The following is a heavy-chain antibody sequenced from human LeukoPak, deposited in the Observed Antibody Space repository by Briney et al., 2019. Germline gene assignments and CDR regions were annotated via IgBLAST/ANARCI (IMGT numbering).Heavy chain of an antibody. D-gene: IGHD3-3*01. J-gene: IGHJ3*02. CDR2: IYYSGRT. V-gene: IGHV4-39*07. Sequence: SETLSLTCTVSGGSISSSSYYWGWIRQPPGKGLECIGSIYYSGRTYYTPSLKSRVTISVDTSKNQFSLKLSSVTAADTAVYYCARVGVRIRFLEWSPLRIPAFDIWGQGTMVTVSS. CDR3: ARVGVRIRFLEWSPLRIPAFDI. CDR1: GGSISSSSYY.